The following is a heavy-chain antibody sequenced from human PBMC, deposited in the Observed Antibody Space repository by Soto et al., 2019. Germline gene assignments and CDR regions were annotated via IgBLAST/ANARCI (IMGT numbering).Heavy chain of an antibody. V-gene: IGHV3-23*01. CDR1: GFTFSNYA. CDR2: ISGSGAST. D-gene: IGHD2-2*01. J-gene: IGHJ4*02. CDR3: AKEYCASTSCNFDH. Sequence: HPGGSLRLSCAASGFTFSNYAMSWVRQAPGKGLEWVSAISGSGASTYYADSVKGRFTISRDNSKNTLYLQMNSLRAEDTAVYYCAKEYCASTSCNFDHWGQGTLVTSPQ.